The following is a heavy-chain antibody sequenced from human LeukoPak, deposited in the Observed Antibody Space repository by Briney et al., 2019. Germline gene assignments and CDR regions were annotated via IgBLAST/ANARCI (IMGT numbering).Heavy chain of an antibody. V-gene: IGHV4-38-2*02. D-gene: IGHD3-10*01. Sequence: PSETLSLTCTVSGYSISSGYYWGWIRQPPGKGLEWIGSIYHSGSTYYNPSLKSRVTISVDTSKNQFSLKLSSVTAADTAVYYCARAGLPPQKDDGRWHRRHMVRGVSNDYWGQGTLVTVSS. CDR1: GYSISSGYY. CDR3: ARAGLPPQKDDGRWHRRHMVRGVSNDY. CDR2: IYHSGST. J-gene: IGHJ4*02.